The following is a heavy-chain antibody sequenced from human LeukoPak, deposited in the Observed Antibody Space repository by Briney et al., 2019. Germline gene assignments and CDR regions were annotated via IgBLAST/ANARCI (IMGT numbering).Heavy chain of an antibody. V-gene: IGHV3-48*03. CDR3: AREIFSSSSEGFDY. Sequence: SGGSLRLSCAASGFTFSSYEMNWVRQAPGKGLEWASYISSSGSTIYYADSVKGRFTISRDNAKNSLYLQMNSLRAEDTAVYYCAREIFSSSSEGFDYWGQGTLVTVSS. CDR1: GFTFSSYE. D-gene: IGHD6-6*01. CDR2: ISSSGSTI. J-gene: IGHJ4*02.